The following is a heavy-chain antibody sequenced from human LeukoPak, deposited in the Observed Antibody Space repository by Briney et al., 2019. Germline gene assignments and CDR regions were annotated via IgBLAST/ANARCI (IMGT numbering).Heavy chain of an antibody. V-gene: IGHV4-59*01. CDR1: GGSISNYY. Sequence: SETLSLTCTVSGGSISNYYWTWIPQPPGKGLEGVGHISDSGSANYNPSLKSRVTISGDTSKNQVSLNLGSVTAADTAVYYCATDKGYHYYWGQGTLVTVSS. J-gene: IGHJ4*02. D-gene: IGHD5-12*01. CDR2: ISDSGSA. CDR3: ATDKGYHYY.